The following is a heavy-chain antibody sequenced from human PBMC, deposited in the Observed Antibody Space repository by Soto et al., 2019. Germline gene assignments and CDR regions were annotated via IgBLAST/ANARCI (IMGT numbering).Heavy chain of an antibody. CDR2: IWYDGSNK. J-gene: IGHJ4*02. Sequence: QVQLVESGGGVVQPGRSLRLPCAASGFTFSTYGMHWVRQAPGKGLEWVAVIWYDGSNKYYADSVKGRFTISRDNAKNTLYLQMNSLRGEDTAVYYCARAVGPFDYWGQGTLVTVSS. D-gene: IGHD1-26*01. CDR1: GFTFSTYG. V-gene: IGHV3-33*01. CDR3: ARAVGPFDY.